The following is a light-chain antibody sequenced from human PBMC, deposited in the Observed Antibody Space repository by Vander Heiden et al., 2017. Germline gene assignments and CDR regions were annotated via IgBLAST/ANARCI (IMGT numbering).Light chain of an antibody. CDR1: QSLVYSDGNTY. CDR2: KVS. V-gene: IGKV2-30*01. CDR3: MQGTHWPYT. Sequence: DAVMTQSPLSLPVTLGQPASISCRSSQSLVYSDGNTYLNWFHQRPGQSPRRLIYKVSNRDSGVPDRFIGSVSGTDFILRISRVEAEDVGVYYCMQGTHWPYTFGQGTNLEIK. J-gene: IGKJ2*01.